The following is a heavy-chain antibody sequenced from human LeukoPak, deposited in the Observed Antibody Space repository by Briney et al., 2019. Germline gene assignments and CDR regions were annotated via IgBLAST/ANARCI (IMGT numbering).Heavy chain of an antibody. V-gene: IGHV5-51*01. CDR1: GYSFTSYW. J-gene: IGHJ4*02. Sequence: GESLKISCKGSGYSFTSYWIGWVRQMPGKGLEWKGIIYPGDSDTRYSPSFQGQVTISADKSTSTAYLQWSSLKASDTAMYYCARQAHSSWLDYWGQGTLVTVSS. D-gene: IGHD6-13*01. CDR3: ARQAHSSWLDY. CDR2: IYPGDSDT.